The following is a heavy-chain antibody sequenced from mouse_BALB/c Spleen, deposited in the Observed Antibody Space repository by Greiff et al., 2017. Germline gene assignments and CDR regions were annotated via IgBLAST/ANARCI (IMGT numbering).Heavy chain of an antibody. V-gene: IGHV14-3*02. CDR2: IDPANGNT. CDR1: GFNIKDTY. D-gene: IGHD2-10*02. Sequence: EVQLQQSGAELVKPGASVKLSCTASGFNIKDTYMHWVKQRPEQGLEWIGRIDPANGNTKYDPKFQGKATITADTSSNTAYLQLSSLTSEDTAVYYCARRYGNYLYYFDYWGQGTTLTVSS. CDR3: ARRYGNYLYYFDY. J-gene: IGHJ2*01.